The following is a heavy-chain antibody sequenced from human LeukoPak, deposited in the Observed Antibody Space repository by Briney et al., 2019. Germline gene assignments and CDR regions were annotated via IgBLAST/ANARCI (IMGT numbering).Heavy chain of an antibody. CDR3: ARGHILTGYEYYYYYYGMDV. D-gene: IGHD3-9*01. J-gene: IGHJ6*02. CDR2: IYTSGST. V-gene: IGHV4-4*07. CDR1: GGSISSYY. Sequence: SETLSLTCTVSGGSISSYYWSWIRQPAGKGLEWIGRIYTSGSTNYNASLKSRVSMSVVTSKNQFSLKLSSVTAADTAVYYCARGHILTGYEYYYYYYGMDVWGQGTTVTVSS.